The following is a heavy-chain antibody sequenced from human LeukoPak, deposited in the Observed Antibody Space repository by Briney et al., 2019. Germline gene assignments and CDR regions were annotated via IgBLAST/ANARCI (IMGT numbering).Heavy chain of an antibody. CDR2: ISGSGGST. Sequence: GGSLRLSCAASGFTFSSYAMIWVRQAPGKGLEWVSIISGSGGSTYYADSVKGRFTISRDNSKNTLYLQMNSLRAEDTAVYYCAKHQAAAALQDDAFDIWGQGTMVTVSS. CDR1: GFTFSSYA. CDR3: AKHQAAAALQDDAFDI. J-gene: IGHJ3*02. V-gene: IGHV3-23*01. D-gene: IGHD6-13*01.